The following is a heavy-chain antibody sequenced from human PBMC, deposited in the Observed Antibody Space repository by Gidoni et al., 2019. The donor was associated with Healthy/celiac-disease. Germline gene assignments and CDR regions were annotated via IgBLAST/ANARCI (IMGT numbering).Heavy chain of an antibody. V-gene: IGHV4-31*02. D-gene: IGHD3-3*01. J-gene: IGHJ4*02. CDR2: IYYSGST. CDR3: ASGETIFGVVNPFDY. Sequence: IGYIYYSGSTYYNPSLKSRVTISVDTSKNQFSLKLSSVTAADTAVYYCASGETIFGVVNPFDYWGQGTLVTVSS.